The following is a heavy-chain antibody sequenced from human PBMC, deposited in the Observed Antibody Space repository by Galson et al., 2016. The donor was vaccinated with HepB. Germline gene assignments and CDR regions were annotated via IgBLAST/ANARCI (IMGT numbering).Heavy chain of an antibody. CDR3: AREGVSGDASDI. J-gene: IGHJ3*02. D-gene: IGHD2-8*01. Sequence: SGAEVKKPGESLKISCKGSGYSFTNYWIAWVRQIPGKGLEWMGIIYPGDSNTRYRPSFQCQVTISADKSISTAFLQWTSLKASDTAMDYLAREGVSGDASDIGGQGTMVTVSS. CDR1: GYSFTNYW. V-gene: IGHV5-51*01. CDR2: IYPGDSNT.